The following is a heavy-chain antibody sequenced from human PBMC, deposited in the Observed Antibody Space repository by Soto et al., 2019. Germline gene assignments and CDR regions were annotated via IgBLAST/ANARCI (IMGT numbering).Heavy chain of an antibody. CDR1: GRSFSGYY. V-gene: IGHV4-34*01. Sequence: SETLSLTCAVYGRSFSGYYWSWVRQPPGKGLEWIGEINHSGSTNYNPSLKSRVTISVDTSKNQFSLKLSSVTAADTAVYYCARSGYNYYYYYGMDVWGQGXTVTVSS. J-gene: IGHJ6*02. CDR3: ARSGYNYYYYYGMDV. D-gene: IGHD5-12*01. CDR2: INHSGST.